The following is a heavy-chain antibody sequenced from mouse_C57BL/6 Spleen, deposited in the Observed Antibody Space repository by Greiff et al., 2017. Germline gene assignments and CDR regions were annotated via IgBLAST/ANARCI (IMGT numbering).Heavy chain of an antibody. D-gene: IGHD4-1*01. V-gene: IGHV1-82*01. CDR3: ARRDWDESLDY. Sequence: VQLQESGPELVKPGASVKISCKASGYAFSSSWMNWVKQRPGKGLEWIGRIYPGDGDTNYNGKFKGKATLTADKSSSTAYMQLSSLTSEDSAVYFCARRDWDESLDYWGQGTTLTVSS. CDR2: IYPGDGDT. J-gene: IGHJ2*01. CDR1: GYAFSSSW.